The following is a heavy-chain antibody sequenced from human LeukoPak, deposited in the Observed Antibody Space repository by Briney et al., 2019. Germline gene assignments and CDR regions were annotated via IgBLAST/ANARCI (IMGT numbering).Heavy chain of an antibody. CDR1: GFTFSSYG. Sequence: PGGSLRLSCSASGFTFSSYGMHWVRQAPGKGLEWVALIRYDGSNKYYADSVKGRFTISRDNSKNTLYLQMNSLKAEDTAVYYCARDLEMAPGYWGQGTLVTVSS. CDR2: IRYDGSNK. D-gene: IGHD5-24*01. J-gene: IGHJ4*02. V-gene: IGHV3-30*02. CDR3: ARDLEMAPGY.